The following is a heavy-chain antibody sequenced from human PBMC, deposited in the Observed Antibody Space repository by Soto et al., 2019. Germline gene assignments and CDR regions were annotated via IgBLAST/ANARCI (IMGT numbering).Heavy chain of an antibody. Sequence: GGSLRLSCAASGFTVSSNYMSWVRQAPGKGLEWVSVIYSGGSTYYADSVKGRFTISRDNSKNTLYLQMNSLRAEDTAVYYRARVRGWPYYFDYWGQGTLVTVSS. D-gene: IGHD6-19*01. CDR2: IYSGGST. CDR1: GFTVSSNY. CDR3: ARVRGWPYYFDY. V-gene: IGHV3-53*01. J-gene: IGHJ4*02.